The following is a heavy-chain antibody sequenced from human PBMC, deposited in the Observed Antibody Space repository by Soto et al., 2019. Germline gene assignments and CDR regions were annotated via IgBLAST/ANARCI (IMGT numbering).Heavy chain of an antibody. V-gene: IGHV1-2*04. D-gene: IGHD3-16*01. CDR1: GYTFTGYY. J-gene: IGHJ4*02. Sequence: QVQLVQSGAEVKKPGASVKVSCKASGYTFTGYYMHWVRQAPGQGLELMGWINPTSGGTNYGQNFQGWVTVTRDTSISTAYMELSRMRSDDTAVYYCAREGGMITFGGVSFDYWGQGTLVTVSS. CDR2: INPTSGGT. CDR3: AREGGMITFGGVSFDY.